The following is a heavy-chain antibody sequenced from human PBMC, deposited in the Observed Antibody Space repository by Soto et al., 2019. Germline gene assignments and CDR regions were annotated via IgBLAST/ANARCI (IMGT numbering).Heavy chain of an antibody. CDR2: VYSSGTT. Sequence: SETLSLTFSVSGGSINSYWWSWIRQPAGKGLEWIGRVYSSGTTDYNPSLNSRATLSVETSKNQFSVKLSSVTAADTAVYYCARDIGAYAYGEGYWGQGIQVPVSS. CDR3: ARDIGAYAYGEGY. V-gene: IGHV4-4*07. D-gene: IGHD5-18*01. J-gene: IGHJ4*02. CDR1: GGSINSYW.